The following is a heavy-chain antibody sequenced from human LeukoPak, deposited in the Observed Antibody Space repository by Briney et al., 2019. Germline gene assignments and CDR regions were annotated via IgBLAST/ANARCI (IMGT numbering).Heavy chain of an antibody. D-gene: IGHD3-22*01. CDR3: ARDVDGRYYDSSGYSH. CDR2: IIPNSGGT. J-gene: IGHJ4*02. Sequence: ASVKVSCKASGYTSTGYYIHWVRQAPGQGLEWMGWIIPNSGGTDYAQKFQGRVTMTRDTSISTAYMELSRLRSDDTAVYYCARDVDGRYYDSSGYSHWGQGTLVTVSS. V-gene: IGHV1-2*02. CDR1: GYTSTGYY.